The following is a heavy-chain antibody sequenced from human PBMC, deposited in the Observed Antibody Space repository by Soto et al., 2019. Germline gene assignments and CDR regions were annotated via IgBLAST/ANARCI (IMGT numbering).Heavy chain of an antibody. CDR3: ARWRGAFDS. CDR2: IDAGNGIT. J-gene: IGHJ4*02. D-gene: IGHD1-26*01. Sequence: GASVKVSCKASGYSFTSWTIHWVRQAPGKSLESMGWIDAGNGITKYSQKFQDRVTITRDTSASPAYMELNSLRSEDTAVYYCARWRGAFDSWGQGALVTVSS. CDR1: GYSFTSWT. V-gene: IGHV1-3*01.